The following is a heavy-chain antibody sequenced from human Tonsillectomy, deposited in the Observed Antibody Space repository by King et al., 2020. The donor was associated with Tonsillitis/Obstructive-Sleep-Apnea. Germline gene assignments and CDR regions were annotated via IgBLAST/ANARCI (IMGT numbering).Heavy chain of an antibody. Sequence: VQLVESGGGVVQPGRSLRLSCAASGFKFSSYAMHWVRQAPGKGLEWVAFISYDGSNKYYADSVKGRFTISRDNSKNTLFLQMNSLGVEDTAVYYCARSIQGWHYFDYWGQGTLVPVSS. J-gene: IGHJ4*02. V-gene: IGHV3-30*04. CDR2: ISYDGSNK. CDR3: ARSIQGWHYFDY. CDR1: GFKFSSYA. D-gene: IGHD6-19*01.